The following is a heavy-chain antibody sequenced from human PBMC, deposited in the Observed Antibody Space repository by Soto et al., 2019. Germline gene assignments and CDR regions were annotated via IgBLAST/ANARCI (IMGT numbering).Heavy chain of an antibody. Sequence: GGSLRLSCAASGFTFSSYGMHWVRQAPGKGLEWVAVISYDGSNKYYADSVKGRFTISRDNSKNTLYLQMNSLRAEDTAVYYCAKVAPYSSSWYGDYFDYWGQGTLVTVSS. V-gene: IGHV3-30*18. J-gene: IGHJ4*02. D-gene: IGHD6-13*01. CDR2: ISYDGSNK. CDR1: GFTFSSYG. CDR3: AKVAPYSSSWYGDYFDY.